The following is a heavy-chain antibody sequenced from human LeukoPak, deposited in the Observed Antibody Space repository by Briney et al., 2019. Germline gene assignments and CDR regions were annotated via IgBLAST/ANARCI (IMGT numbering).Heavy chain of an antibody. Sequence: SVKVSCKASGGTFSSYAISWVRQPPGQGLDWMGGIIPIFGKANYAQTFQGRVTITADKSTSTAYMELRSLRSEDPPVYYCARVVGGPNYFDYWGQGTLVTVSS. J-gene: IGHJ4*02. V-gene: IGHV1-69*06. CDR2: IIPIFGKA. D-gene: IGHD3-3*01. CDR3: ARVVGGPNYFDY. CDR1: GGTFSSYA.